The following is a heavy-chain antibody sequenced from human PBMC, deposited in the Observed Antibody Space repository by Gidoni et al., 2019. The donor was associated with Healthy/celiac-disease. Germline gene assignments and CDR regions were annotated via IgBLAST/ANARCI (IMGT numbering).Heavy chain of an antibody. CDR3: ARGVRLAGYSSRGDYYGMDV. J-gene: IGHJ6*02. Sequence: QVQLVQSGAEVKKPGASVKVSCKASGYTFTSYDMHWVRPAPGQGLEWMGIINPSGGSTSYAQKFQGRVTMTRDTSTSTVYMELSSLRSEDTAVYYCARGVRLAGYSSRGDYYGMDVWGQGTTVTVSS. CDR1: GYTFTSYD. CDR2: INPSGGST. D-gene: IGHD6-13*01. V-gene: IGHV1-46*01.